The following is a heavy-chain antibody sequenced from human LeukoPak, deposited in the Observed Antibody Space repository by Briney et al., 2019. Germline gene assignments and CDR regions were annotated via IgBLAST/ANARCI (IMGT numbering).Heavy chain of an antibody. CDR2: ISAYNGNT. V-gene: IGHV1-18*01. J-gene: IGHJ4*02. D-gene: IGHD2-2*01. Sequence: ASVKVSCKASGYTFTSHGISWVRQAPGQGLEWMGWISAYNGNTNYAQKLQGRVTMTTDTSTSTAYMELRSLRSDDTAVYYCARDFMKYQLTCTGAPHAYWGQGTLVTVSS. CDR1: GYTFTSHG. CDR3: ARDFMKYQLTCTGAPHAY.